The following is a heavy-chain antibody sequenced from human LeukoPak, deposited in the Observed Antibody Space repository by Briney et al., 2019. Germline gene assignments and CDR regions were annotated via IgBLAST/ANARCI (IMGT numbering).Heavy chain of an antibody. CDR2: IYPRGSA. CDR3: ARFSPRAMGNYLDF. CDR1: GGSISSGSYS. V-gene: IGHV4-30-2*01. J-gene: IGHJ4*02. Sequence: SETLSLTCAVSGGSISSGSYSWSWIRQPPGKGLEWIGYIYPRGSAYYNPSLKSRVILSLDKSANQFSLNLSSVTAADTAVYYCARFSPRAMGNYLDFWGQGTLVTVSS. D-gene: IGHD7-27*01.